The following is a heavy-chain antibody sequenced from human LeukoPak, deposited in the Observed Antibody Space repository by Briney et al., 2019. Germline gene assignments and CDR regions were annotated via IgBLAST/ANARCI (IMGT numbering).Heavy chain of an antibody. CDR3: ASAPSEIGGYYPEYFRH. D-gene: IGHD3-22*01. CDR2: IKSDGRT. CDR1: GFTFSSYW. V-gene: IGHV3-74*01. J-gene: IGHJ1*01. Sequence: GGSLRLSCAASGFTFSSYWMHWARHAPGKGLVWVSRIKSDGRTRYADSVKGPFTISRDNAKNTVSQQMTSQRAEDTGVYYCASAPSEIGGYYPEYFRHWGEGTLVIVAS.